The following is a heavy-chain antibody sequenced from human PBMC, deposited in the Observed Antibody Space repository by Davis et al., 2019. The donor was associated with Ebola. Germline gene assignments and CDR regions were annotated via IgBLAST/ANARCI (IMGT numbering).Heavy chain of an antibody. Sequence: SETLSLTCTVSGGSISSYYWTWIRQPPGKGLEWIGDIYYSGSTKSNPSLKSRVTISVDTSKKQFSLKVSSVTAADTAVYYCARGQMRSRAFDIWSQGTMVTVSP. CDR3: ARGQMRSRAFDI. D-gene: IGHD5-24*01. V-gene: IGHV4-59*01. J-gene: IGHJ3*02. CDR1: GGSISSYY. CDR2: IYYSGST.